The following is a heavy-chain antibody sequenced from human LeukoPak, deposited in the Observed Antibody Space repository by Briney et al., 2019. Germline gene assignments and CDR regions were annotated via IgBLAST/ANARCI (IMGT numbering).Heavy chain of an antibody. V-gene: IGHV4-39*02. Sequence: SETLSLTCTVSGGSISSSNYYWGWIRQPPGKGLEWIGSIYYSGRTYYNPSLKSRVTISVDASKMHFSLKMSSVTAADTAVYYCARTSSVDTALVGVHWFDPWGQGTLVTVSS. CDR2: IYYSGRT. J-gene: IGHJ5*02. CDR3: ARTSSVDTALVGVHWFDP. CDR1: GGSISSSNYY. D-gene: IGHD5-18*01.